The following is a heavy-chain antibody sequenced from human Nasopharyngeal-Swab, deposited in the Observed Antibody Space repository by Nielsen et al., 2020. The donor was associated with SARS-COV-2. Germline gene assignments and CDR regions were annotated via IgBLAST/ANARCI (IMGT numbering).Heavy chain of an antibody. V-gene: IGHV1-2*06. CDR1: GYTFTDYY. Sequence: ASVKVSCKASGYTFTDYYMHWVRQAPGQGLEWMGRINPNSGDTKYAQKFQGRVTVTRDKSLNTAYMELSSLRSDDTAMYYCARDDGDVPGITGSGPPGGYWGQGTLVTVSS. CDR2: INPNSGDT. D-gene: IGHD6-13*01. CDR3: ARDDGDVPGITGSGPPGGY. J-gene: IGHJ4*02.